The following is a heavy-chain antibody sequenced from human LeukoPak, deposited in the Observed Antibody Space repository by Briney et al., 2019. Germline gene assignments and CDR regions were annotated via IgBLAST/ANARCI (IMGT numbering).Heavy chain of an antibody. Sequence: SETLSLTCTVSGGSIGSDYWTWIRQPPGKGLEWIGYIHNSGRTNYNPSLKSRVTMSADTSKNQFSLKLTSVTAADTAVYYCARAWQWLPLDSWGQGTLVTVSS. CDR2: IHNSGRT. V-gene: IGHV4-59*12. J-gene: IGHJ4*02. CDR3: ARAWQWLPLDS. D-gene: IGHD6-19*01. CDR1: GGSIGSDY.